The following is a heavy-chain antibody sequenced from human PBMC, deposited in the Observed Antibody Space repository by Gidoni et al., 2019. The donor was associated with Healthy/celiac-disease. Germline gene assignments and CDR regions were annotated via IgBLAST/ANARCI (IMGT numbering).Heavy chain of an antibody. Sequence: QVQLVQSGAEVKKPGSSVKVSCKASGGTFSSYAIRWVRQAPGQGLEWMGGIIPIFGTANYAQKFQGRVPITADKSTSTAYMELSSLRSEDTAVYYCARADCSSTSCSRYYYYYGMDVWGQGTTVTVSS. CDR3: ARADCSSTSCSRYYYYYGMDV. V-gene: IGHV1-69*06. CDR1: GGTFSSYA. D-gene: IGHD2-2*01. CDR2: IIPIFGTA. J-gene: IGHJ6*02.